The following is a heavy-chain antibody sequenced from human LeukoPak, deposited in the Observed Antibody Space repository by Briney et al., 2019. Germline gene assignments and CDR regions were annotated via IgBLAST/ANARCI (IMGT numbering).Heavy chain of an antibody. Sequence: SPTLSLTCTVSGGSISSGSYYWSWIRQPAGKGLEWIGRIYTSGSTNYNPSLKSRVTISVDTSKNQFSLKLSSVTAADTAVYYCAREFTTMIGEHSDYCGQGTLVTVSS. V-gene: IGHV4-61*02. D-gene: IGHD3-22*01. CDR1: GGSISSGSYY. CDR2: IYTSGST. J-gene: IGHJ4*02. CDR3: AREFTTMIGEHSDY.